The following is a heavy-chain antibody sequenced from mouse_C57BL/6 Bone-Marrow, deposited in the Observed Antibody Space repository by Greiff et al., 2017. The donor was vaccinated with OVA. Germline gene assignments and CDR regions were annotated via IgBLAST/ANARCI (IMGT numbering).Heavy chain of an antibody. D-gene: IGHD1-1*01. J-gene: IGHJ4*01. CDR1: GYTFTDYN. V-gene: IGHV1-18*01. Sequence: VHVKQSGPELVKPGASVKIPCKASGYTFTDYNMDWVKQSHGKSLEWIGDINPNNGGTIYNQKFKGKATLTVDKSSSTAYMELRSLTSEDTAVYYCARPSTVGAMDYWGQGTSVTVSS. CDR3: ARPSTVGAMDY. CDR2: INPNNGGT.